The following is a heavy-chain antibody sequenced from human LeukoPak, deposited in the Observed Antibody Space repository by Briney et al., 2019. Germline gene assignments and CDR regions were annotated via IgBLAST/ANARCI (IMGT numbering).Heavy chain of an antibody. CDR1: GFTFSSQW. D-gene: IGHD3-10*01. V-gene: IGHV3-23*01. CDR3: AKHKITTIYYFDY. Sequence: PGGSLRLSCAASGFTFSSQWMSWVRQAPGKGLEWVSGIDGSGGRIFYADSVKGRFTISRDNSKNTLYLQMNSLRAEDTAVYYCAKHKITTIYYFDYWGQGTLVTVSS. J-gene: IGHJ4*02. CDR2: IDGSGGRI.